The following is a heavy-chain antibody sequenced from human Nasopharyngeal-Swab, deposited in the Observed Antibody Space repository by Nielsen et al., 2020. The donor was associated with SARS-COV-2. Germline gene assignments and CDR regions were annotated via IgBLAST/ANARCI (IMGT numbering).Heavy chain of an antibody. CDR2: ISISGVTT. V-gene: IGHV3-23*01. J-gene: IGHJ4*02. CDR1: GFNFRNSA. Sequence: GESLKISCEVSGFNFRNSAMSWVRQAPGKGLEWVSGISISGVTTYYAESVKGRFTISRDNSKNTVYLQMSSLRAGDTAVYYCAKEEVPNDYWDQGTLVTVSS. CDR3: AKEEVPNDY.